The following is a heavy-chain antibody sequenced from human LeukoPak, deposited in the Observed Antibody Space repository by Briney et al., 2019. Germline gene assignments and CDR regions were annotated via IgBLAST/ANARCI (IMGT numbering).Heavy chain of an antibody. CDR3: ARDLIAMGPHDAFDI. CDR1: GYTFTGYY. Sequence: ASVKVSCKASGYTFTGYYMHWVRQAPGQGLEWMGWINPNSGGTSYAQKFQGRVTMTRDTSISTAYMELSRLRSDDTAVYYCARDLIAMGPHDAFDIWGQGTMVTVSS. J-gene: IGHJ3*02. V-gene: IGHV1-2*02. CDR2: INPNSGGT. D-gene: IGHD5-18*01.